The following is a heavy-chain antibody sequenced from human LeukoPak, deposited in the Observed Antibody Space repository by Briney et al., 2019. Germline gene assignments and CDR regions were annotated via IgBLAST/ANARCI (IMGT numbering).Heavy chain of an antibody. Sequence: GGSLRLSCAASGFTFDDYAMHWVRQAPGKGLERVSGISWNSGSIGYADSVKGRFTISRDNAKNSLYLQMNSLRAEDTASYYCAKDRDSSGPFDYWGQGTLVTVSS. V-gene: IGHV3-9*01. CDR2: ISWNSGSI. CDR1: GFTFDDYA. J-gene: IGHJ4*02. CDR3: AKDRDSSGPFDY. D-gene: IGHD6-19*01.